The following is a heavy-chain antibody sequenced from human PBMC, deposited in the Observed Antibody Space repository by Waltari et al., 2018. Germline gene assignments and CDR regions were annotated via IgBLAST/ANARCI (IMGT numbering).Heavy chain of an antibody. D-gene: IGHD3-22*01. CDR3: ARLEQWLHAFDI. V-gene: IGHV4-39*01. Sequence: QLQLQESGPGLVKPSETLSLTGPVSGGSISSSSYYWGWTRQPPGKGLEWIGSIYYSGSTYYNPSLKSRVTISVDTSKNQFSLKLSSVTAADTAVYYCARLEQWLHAFDIWGQGTMVTVSS. J-gene: IGHJ3*02. CDR2: IYYSGST. CDR1: GGSISSSSYY.